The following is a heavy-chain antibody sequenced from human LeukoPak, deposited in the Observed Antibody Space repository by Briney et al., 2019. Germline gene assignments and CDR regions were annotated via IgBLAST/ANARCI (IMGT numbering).Heavy chain of an antibody. Sequence: SETLSLTCTVSGYSISSDYYRGWIRQPPGKGLEWIGFIYHSGSTYYNPSLKSRVTISVDTSKNQFSLKLSSVTAADTAVYYCATSRGYSYGYLSDAFDIWGQGTMVTVSS. V-gene: IGHV4-38-2*02. CDR1: GYSISSDYY. J-gene: IGHJ3*02. CDR3: ATSRGYSYGYLSDAFDI. CDR2: IYHSGST. D-gene: IGHD5-18*01.